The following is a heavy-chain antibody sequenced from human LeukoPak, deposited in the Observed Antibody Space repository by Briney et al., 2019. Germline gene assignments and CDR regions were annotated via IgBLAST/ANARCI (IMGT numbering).Heavy chain of an antibody. CDR2: IYTSGST. J-gene: IGHJ5*02. V-gene: IGHV4-4*07. D-gene: IGHD3-10*01. Sequence: SETLSLTCTVAGGSISSYYWSWIRQPAGKGLEWIGRIYTSGSTNYNPSLKSRVTMSVDTSKNQFSLKLSSVTAADTAVYYCARVENYGSGSSEYWFDPWGQGTLVTVSS. CDR1: GGSISSYY. CDR3: ARVENYGSGSSEYWFDP.